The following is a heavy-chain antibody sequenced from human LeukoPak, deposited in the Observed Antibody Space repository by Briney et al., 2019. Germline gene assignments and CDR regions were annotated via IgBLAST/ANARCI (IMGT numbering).Heavy chain of an antibody. CDR1: GGSISSSSYY. CDR3: ARSLPLHPWDY. V-gene: IGHV4-39*07. Sequence: SETLSLTCTVSGGSISSSSYYWGWIRQPPGKGLEWIGSIYYSGSTYYNPSLKSRVTISVDTSKNQFSLKLSSVTAADTAVYYCARSLPLHPWDYWGQGTLVTVSS. CDR2: IYYSGST. J-gene: IGHJ4*02.